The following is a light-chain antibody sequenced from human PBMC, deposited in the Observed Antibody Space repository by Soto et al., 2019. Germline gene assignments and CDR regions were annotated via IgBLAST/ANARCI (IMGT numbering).Light chain of an antibody. J-gene: IGKJ5*01. CDR3: QQSYSTPIT. V-gene: IGKV1-39*01. CDR2: AAS. Sequence: DIQMTQCPSSLSASVGDRVTITCRASKSISSYLNWYQQKPGKAPKLLIYAASSLQSGVPSRFSGSGSGTDFTLTISSLQPEDFATYYCQQSYSTPITFGQGTRLEIK. CDR1: KSISSY.